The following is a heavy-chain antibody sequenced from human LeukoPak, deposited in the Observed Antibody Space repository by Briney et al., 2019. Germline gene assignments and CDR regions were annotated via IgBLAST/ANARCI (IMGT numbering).Heavy chain of an antibody. V-gene: IGHV3-23*01. D-gene: IGHD3-22*01. CDR1: GFTFSSYA. J-gene: IGHJ3*02. CDR2: ISGSGGST. Sequence: PGGSLRLSCAASGFTFSSYAMSWVRQAPGKGLEWVSAISGSGGSTYYAASVKGRFTISRDNSKNMLYLQMNSLRAEDTAVYYCAKRKSITMIVVVITPSAFDIWGQGTMVTVSS. CDR3: AKRKSITMIVVVITPSAFDI.